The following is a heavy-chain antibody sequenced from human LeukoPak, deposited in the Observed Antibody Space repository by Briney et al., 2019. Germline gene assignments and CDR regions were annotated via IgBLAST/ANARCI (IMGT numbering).Heavy chain of an antibody. CDR2: IIPIFGTA. Sequence: SVKVSCKASGYTFTSYAMNWVRQAPGQGLEWMGGIIPIFGTANYAQKFQGRVTITADKSTSTAYMELSSLRSEDTAVYYCARGKGTDLYYYYYMDVWGKGTTVTVSS. J-gene: IGHJ6*03. V-gene: IGHV1-69*06. CDR1: GYTFTSYA. CDR3: ARGKGTDLYYYYYMDV. D-gene: IGHD1/OR15-1a*01.